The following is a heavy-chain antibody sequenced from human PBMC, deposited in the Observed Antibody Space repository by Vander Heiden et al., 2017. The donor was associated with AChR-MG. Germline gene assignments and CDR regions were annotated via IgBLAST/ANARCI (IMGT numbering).Heavy chain of an antibody. CDR3: ASHLLYYDTSLGFDY. Sequence: EVQLAQSGAEVKKPGESLKISCKGARYSFTGYWIGWVRQMPGKGLEWMVIIYPGDSDTRYSPSFQGQVTISADKSISTAYLHWSSLKASDTAMYYCASHLLYYDTSLGFDYWGQGTLVTVSS. D-gene: IGHD3-16*01. CDR1: RYSFTGYW. J-gene: IGHJ4*02. CDR2: IYPGDSDT. V-gene: IGHV5-51*03.